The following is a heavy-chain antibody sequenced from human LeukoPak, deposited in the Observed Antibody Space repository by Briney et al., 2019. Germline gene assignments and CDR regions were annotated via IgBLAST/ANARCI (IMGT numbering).Heavy chain of an antibody. CDR3: ASHGQH. CDR2: IFYSGTT. CDR1: GGSISSNSHY. J-gene: IGHJ1*01. V-gene: IGHV4-39*01. Sequence: TSETLSLTCTVSGGSISSNSHYWGWIRQTPGKGLEWIGSIFYSGTTYYNPSLKSRVTISIDTSKNQFSLKLSSVTAADTAVYYCASHGQHWGQGTLVTVSS.